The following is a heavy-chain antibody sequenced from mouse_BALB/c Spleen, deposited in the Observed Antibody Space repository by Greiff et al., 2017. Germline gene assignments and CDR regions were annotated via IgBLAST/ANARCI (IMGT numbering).Heavy chain of an antibody. CDR1: GFTFSDYG. V-gene: IGHV5-15*02. D-gene: IGHD4-1*01. Sequence: EVKLEESGGGLVQPGGSRKLSCAASGFTFSDYGMAWVRQAPGKGPEWVAFISNLAYSIYYADTVTGRFTISRENAKNTLYLEMSSLRSEDTAMYYCARDRELGRGFDYWGQGTTLTVSS. CDR3: ARDRELGRGFDY. CDR2: ISNLAYSI. J-gene: IGHJ2*01.